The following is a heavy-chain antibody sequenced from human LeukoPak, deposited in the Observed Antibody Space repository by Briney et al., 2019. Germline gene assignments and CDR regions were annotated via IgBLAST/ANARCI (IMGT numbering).Heavy chain of an antibody. D-gene: IGHD6-19*01. CDR1: GGSISSSSYY. Sequence: SETLSLTCTVSGGSISSSSYYWGWLRQPPGKGLEWIGYIYYSGSTYYNPSLKSRVTISVDTSKNQFSLKLSSVTAADTAVYYCARVLGGSGWYYFDYWGQGTLVTVSS. J-gene: IGHJ4*02. CDR2: IYYSGST. CDR3: ARVLGGSGWYYFDY. V-gene: IGHV4-39*07.